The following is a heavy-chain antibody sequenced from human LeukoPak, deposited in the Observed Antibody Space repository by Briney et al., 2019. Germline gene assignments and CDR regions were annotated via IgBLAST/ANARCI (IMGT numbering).Heavy chain of an antibody. CDR1: GFTFSSYG. J-gene: IGHJ4*02. CDR3: AKAHVVVVAACDY. D-gene: IGHD2-15*01. Sequence: PGGSLRLSCAASGFTFSSYGMHWVRQAPGKGLEWVAFIRYDGSNKYYADSVKGRFTISRDNSKNTLYLQMNSQRAEDTAVYYCAKAHVVVVAACDYWGQGTLVTVSS. V-gene: IGHV3-30*02. CDR2: IRYDGSNK.